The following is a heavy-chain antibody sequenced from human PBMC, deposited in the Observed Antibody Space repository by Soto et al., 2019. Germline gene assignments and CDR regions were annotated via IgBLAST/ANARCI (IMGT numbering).Heavy chain of an antibody. Sequence: SETLSLTCAVSGASISSGDYSWGWVRQPPGKGLEWIGHIHHGGTPYSKASLKSRVTISQDRSKNQFSLSLSSVTAADTAMYFCARVAYSRFEYFFDSWGPGILVTVSS. CDR3: ARVAYSRFEYFFDS. J-gene: IGHJ4*02. V-gene: IGHV4-30-2*01. D-gene: IGHD3-9*01. CDR2: IHHGGTP. CDR1: GASISSGDYS.